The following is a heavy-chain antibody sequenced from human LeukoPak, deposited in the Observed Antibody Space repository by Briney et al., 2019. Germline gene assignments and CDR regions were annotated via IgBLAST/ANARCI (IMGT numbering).Heavy chain of an antibody. Sequence: GESLRLSCAASGLTFSSYWMSWVRQAPGKGLEWVANIKQDGSEKYYVDSVKGRFTISRDNAKNSLYLQMNSLRAEDTAVYYCARRAAASYYFDYWGQGTLVTVSS. V-gene: IGHV3-7*01. CDR1: GLTFSSYW. D-gene: IGHD2-2*01. CDR3: ARRAAASYYFDY. CDR2: IKQDGSEK. J-gene: IGHJ4*02.